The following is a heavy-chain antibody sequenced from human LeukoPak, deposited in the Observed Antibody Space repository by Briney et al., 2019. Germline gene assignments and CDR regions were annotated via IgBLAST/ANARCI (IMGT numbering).Heavy chain of an antibody. Sequence: SETLSLTCAVSGGSISSSHWWSWVRQPPGKGLEWIGEIYHSGRTDYNPSLKSRVTISVDKSKNQFSLRLSSVTAADTAVYYCARGVDDSSGNYYVLWFDPWGQETVVRVS. CDR2: IYHSGRT. D-gene: IGHD3-22*01. J-gene: IGHJ5*02. V-gene: IGHV4-4*02. CDR3: ARGVDDSSGNYYVLWFDP. CDR1: GGSISSSHW.